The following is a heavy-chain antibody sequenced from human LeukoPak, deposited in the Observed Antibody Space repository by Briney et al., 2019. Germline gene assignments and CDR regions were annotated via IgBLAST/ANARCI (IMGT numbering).Heavy chain of an antibody. D-gene: IGHD1-26*01. Sequence: GGSLRLSCAASGFVFSGYSMNWVRQAPGRGPEWVSLISTTSTSIYYADSVRGRFTISRDNAKNSLYLQMNSLRAEDTAVYYCARGVGATHFDCWGQGTLVTVST. CDR3: ARGVGATHFDC. CDR2: ISTTSTSI. CDR1: GFVFSGYS. V-gene: IGHV3-21*06. J-gene: IGHJ4*02.